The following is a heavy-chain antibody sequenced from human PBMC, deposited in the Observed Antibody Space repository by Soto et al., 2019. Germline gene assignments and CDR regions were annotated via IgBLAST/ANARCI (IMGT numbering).Heavy chain of an antibody. CDR1: GFTFSIYA. CDR2: ISPSGDIT. D-gene: IGHD3-10*01. V-gene: IGHV3-23*01. J-gene: IGHJ4*02. CDR3: AKGFTYLDY. Sequence: GGSLRLSCAASGFTFSIYAMSWVRQAPGKGLEWVSSISPSGDITYYADSMKGRFTVSRDNSKNSLYLLMNSLRAEDTAVYYCAKGFTYLDYRGQRTPVTVSS.